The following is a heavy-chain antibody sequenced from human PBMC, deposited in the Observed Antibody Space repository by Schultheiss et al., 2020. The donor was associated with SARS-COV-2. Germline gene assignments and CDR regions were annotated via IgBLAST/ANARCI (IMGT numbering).Heavy chain of an antibody. Sequence: GGSLRLSCAASGFTFSDYYMSWIRQAPGKGLEWVSAISGSGGSTYYADSVKGRFTISRDNSKNTLYLQMNSLRAEDTAVYYCARDPPRYDFWSGHYYYYMDVWGKGTTVTVSS. CDR2: ISGSGGST. D-gene: IGHD3-3*01. CDR1: GFTFSDYY. V-gene: IGHV3-23*01. CDR3: ARDPPRYDFWSGHYYYYMDV. J-gene: IGHJ6*03.